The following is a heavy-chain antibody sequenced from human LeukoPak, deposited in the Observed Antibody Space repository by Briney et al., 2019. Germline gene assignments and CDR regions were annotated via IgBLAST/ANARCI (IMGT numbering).Heavy chain of an antibody. Sequence: SETLSLTCTVSGGSISSYYWSWIRQPAGKGLEWIGRIYTSGSTNYNPSLKSRVTMSVDTSKNQFSLKLSSVTAADTAVYYCAREPPGMIVGGDAFDIWGQGTMVHGSS. CDR3: AREPPGMIVGGDAFDI. CDR1: GGSISSYY. J-gene: IGHJ3*02. D-gene: IGHD3-22*01. V-gene: IGHV4-4*07. CDR2: IYTSGST.